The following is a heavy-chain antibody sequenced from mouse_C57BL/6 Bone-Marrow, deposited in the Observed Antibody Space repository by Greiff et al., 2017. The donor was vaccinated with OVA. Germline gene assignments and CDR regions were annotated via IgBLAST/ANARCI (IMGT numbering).Heavy chain of an antibody. D-gene: IGHD1-1*01. CDR2: ISDGGSYT. CDR3: ARDRPYYGSSYWYFDV. CDR1: GFTFSSYA. J-gene: IGHJ1*03. Sequence: DVKLVESGGGLVKPGGSLKLSCAASGFTFSSYAMSWVRQTPEKRLEWVATISDGGSYTYYPDNVKGRFTISRDNAKNNLYLQMSHLKSEDTAMYYCARDRPYYGSSYWYFDVWGTGTTVTVSS. V-gene: IGHV5-4*01.